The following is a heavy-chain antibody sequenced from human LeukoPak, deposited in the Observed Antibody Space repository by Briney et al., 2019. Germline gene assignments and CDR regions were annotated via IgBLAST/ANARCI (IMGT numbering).Heavy chain of an antibody. D-gene: IGHD6-13*01. CDR2: ISWNSGSI. CDR1: GFTFDDYA. J-gene: IGHJ3*02. V-gene: IGHV3-9*03. CDR3: AKVAAADLTDAFDI. Sequence: PGGSLRLSCAASGFTFDDYAMHWVRQAPGKGLEWVSGISWNSGSIGYADSVKGRFTISRDNAKNSLYLQMNSLRAEDMALYYCAKVAAADLTDAFDIWGQGTTVTVSS.